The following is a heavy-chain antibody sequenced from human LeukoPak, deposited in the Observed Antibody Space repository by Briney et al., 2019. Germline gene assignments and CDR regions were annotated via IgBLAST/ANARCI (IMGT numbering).Heavy chain of an antibody. J-gene: IGHJ4*02. CDR3: ARGRSYYGSGRINYFDY. CDR2: IYHSGRT. D-gene: IGHD3-10*01. Sequence: SETLSLTCTVSGYSISSGYYWGCIRQPPGKGLECIGSIYHSGRTFYNPSLKSRVTISVDASKNQFSLKLSSVTAADTAVYYCARGRSYYGSGRINYFDYWGQGTLVTVSS. V-gene: IGHV4-38-2*02. CDR1: GYSISSGYY.